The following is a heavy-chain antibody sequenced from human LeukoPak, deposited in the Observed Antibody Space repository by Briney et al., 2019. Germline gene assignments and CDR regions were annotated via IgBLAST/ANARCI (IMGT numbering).Heavy chain of an antibody. J-gene: IGHJ4*02. CDR3: ATRPSGSDRFLPYFDY. V-gene: IGHV4-59*01. CDR2: IYYSGST. D-gene: IGHD1-1*01. CDR1: GGSFSTYY. Sequence: TPSETLSLTCTVSGGSFSTYYWSWIRQPPGKGLEWIGYIYYSGSTDYSPSLKSRVTISLDTSKNQVSLKLSSVTAADTAVYYCATRPSGSDRFLPYFDYWGQGILVTVSS.